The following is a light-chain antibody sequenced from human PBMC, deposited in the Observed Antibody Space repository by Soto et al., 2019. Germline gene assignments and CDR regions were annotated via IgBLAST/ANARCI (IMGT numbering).Light chain of an antibody. CDR1: QSIRNY. CDR2: TAS. V-gene: IGKV1-39*01. J-gene: IGKJ1*01. Sequence: DIQMKQSPSSLSASVGDRVTITCRASQSIRNYLNWYQQKPGKAPKVLIYTASSLQSGAPSRFSGSGFGTDFTLSSGSLQPEDFATYYCQQTYSTPPGAFGQGTKVDIK. CDR3: QQTYSTPPGA.